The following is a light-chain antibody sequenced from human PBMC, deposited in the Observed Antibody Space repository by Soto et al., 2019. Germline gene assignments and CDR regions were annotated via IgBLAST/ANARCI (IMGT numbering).Light chain of an antibody. CDR2: DAT. CDR3: CSFAGSRNLI. Sequence: QSVLTQPASVSGSPGQSITISCTGTSSDIGTYNLVSWYQQHPGKAPTLMIFDATKRPSGISDRFSGSRSGNTASLTISGLQAEDEADYYCCSFAGSRNLIFGGGTKLT. V-gene: IGLV2-23*01. CDR1: SSDIGTYNL. J-gene: IGLJ2*01.